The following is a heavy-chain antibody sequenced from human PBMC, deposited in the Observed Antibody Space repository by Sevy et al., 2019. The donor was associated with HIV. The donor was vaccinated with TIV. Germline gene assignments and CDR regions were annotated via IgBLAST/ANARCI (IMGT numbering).Heavy chain of an antibody. V-gene: IGHV3-30*02. J-gene: IGHJ6*02. CDR1: GFTFSSYG. D-gene: IGHD2-2*01. Sequence: GESLKISCAASGFTFSSYGMHWVRQAPGKGLEWVAFIRYDGSNKYYADSVKGRFTISRDNSKKTQYLQMNSLRAEDTAEYYCAKDLCSSTSWYVYYYYYGMDVWGQGTTVTVSS. CDR3: AKDLCSSTSWYVYYYYYGMDV. CDR2: IRYDGSNK.